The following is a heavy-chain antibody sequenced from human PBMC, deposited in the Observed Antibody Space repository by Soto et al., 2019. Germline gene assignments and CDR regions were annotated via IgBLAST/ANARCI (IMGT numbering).Heavy chain of an antibody. D-gene: IGHD2-15*01. J-gene: IGHJ4*02. Sequence: SETLSLTCTVSGGSISSVDYYWSWIRQPPGKGLEWIGYIYYSGSTYYNPSLKSRVTISVDTSKNQFSLKLSSVTAADTAVYYCARVADCSGGRCYFSVDYWGQGTLVTVSS. CDR2: IYYSGST. CDR3: ARVADCSGGRCYFSVDY. CDR1: GGSISSVDYY. V-gene: IGHV4-30-4*01.